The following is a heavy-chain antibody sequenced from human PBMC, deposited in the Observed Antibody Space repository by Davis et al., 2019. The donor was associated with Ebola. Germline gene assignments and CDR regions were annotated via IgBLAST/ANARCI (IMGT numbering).Heavy chain of an antibody. V-gene: IGHV5-51*01. D-gene: IGHD3-10*01. J-gene: IGHJ5*02. CDR3: ARLWYSGVRGSNWFDP. Sequence: GESLKISCKGSGYSFTSYWIGWVRQMPGKGLEWMGIIYPGDSDTRYSPSFQGQVTISADKSISTAYLQWSSLKASDTAMYYCARLWYSGVRGSNWFDPWGQGTLVTVSS. CDR2: IYPGDSDT. CDR1: GYSFTSYW.